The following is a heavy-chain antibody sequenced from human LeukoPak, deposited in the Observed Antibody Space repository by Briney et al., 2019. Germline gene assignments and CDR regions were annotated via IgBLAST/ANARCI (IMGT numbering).Heavy chain of an antibody. V-gene: IGHV3-15*01. J-gene: IGHJ4*02. CDR2: IKRKTDGGTT. Sequence: GGSLRLSCAASGFTFSNAWMRWVRQAPGEGLEWVGRIKRKTDGGTTDYAAPVKGRFTISRDDSKNTLYLQMNSLKTEDTAVYYGTTAEIVLVVYARHGYRGQGTLVTVSS. CDR1: GFTFSNAW. D-gene: IGHD2-8*01. CDR3: TTAEIVLVVYARHGY.